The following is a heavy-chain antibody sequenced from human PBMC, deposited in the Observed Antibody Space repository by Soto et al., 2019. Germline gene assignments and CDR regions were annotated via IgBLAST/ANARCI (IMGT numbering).Heavy chain of an antibody. D-gene: IGHD3-22*01. Sequence: QVQLVESGGGVVQPGRSLRLSCAASGFTFSSYAMHWVRQAPGKGLEWVAVISYDGSNKYYADSVKGRFTISRDNSKNTLYLQMNSMRAEDTAVYYCARDPLDSSGYTRLGMDVWGQGTTVTVSS. CDR1: GFTFSSYA. V-gene: IGHV3-30-3*01. J-gene: IGHJ6*02. CDR3: ARDPLDSSGYTRLGMDV. CDR2: ISYDGSNK.